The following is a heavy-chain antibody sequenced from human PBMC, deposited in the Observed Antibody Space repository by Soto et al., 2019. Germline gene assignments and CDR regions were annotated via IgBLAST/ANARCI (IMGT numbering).Heavy chain of an antibody. Sequence: PGGSLRLSCAASGFTFSSYGMHWVRQAPGKGLEWVAVIWYDGSNKYYADSVKGRFTISRDNSKNTLYLQMNSLRAEDTAVYYCANRDTSMVTRYYYGMDVWGQGTTVTVSS. CDR2: IWYDGSNK. D-gene: IGHD5-18*01. J-gene: IGHJ6*02. CDR1: GFTFSSYG. V-gene: IGHV3-33*06. CDR3: ANRDTSMVTRYYYGMDV.